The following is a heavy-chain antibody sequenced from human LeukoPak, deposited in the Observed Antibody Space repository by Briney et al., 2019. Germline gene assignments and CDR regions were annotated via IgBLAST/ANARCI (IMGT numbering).Heavy chain of an antibody. Sequence: PGGSLRLSCAASGFTFSSCDIHWVRQAPGKGLEWVAFTRHDGSNKHYADSVRGRFTISRDNSKNTLYLQMNSLRADDTAVYYCAKEKWRTNYYGSGSYSRGRVFQHWGQGTLVTVSS. J-gene: IGHJ1*01. CDR2: TRHDGSNK. CDR1: GFTFSSCD. D-gene: IGHD3-10*01. V-gene: IGHV3-30*02. CDR3: AKEKWRTNYYGSGSYSRGRVFQH.